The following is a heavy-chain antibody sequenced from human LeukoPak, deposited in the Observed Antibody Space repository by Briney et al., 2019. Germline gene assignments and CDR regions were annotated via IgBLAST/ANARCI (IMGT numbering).Heavy chain of an antibody. CDR3: AKDRVDYGDYYYYGMDV. CDR1: GFTFSSYG. J-gene: IGHJ6*02. CDR2: ISYDGSNK. V-gene: IGHV3-30*18. D-gene: IGHD4-17*01. Sequence: GGSLRLSCAASGFTFSSYGMHWVRQAPGKGLEWVAVISYDGSNKYYADSVKGRFTISRDNSKNTLYLQMNSLRAEDTAVYYCAKDRVDYGDYYYYGMDVWGQGTTVTVSS.